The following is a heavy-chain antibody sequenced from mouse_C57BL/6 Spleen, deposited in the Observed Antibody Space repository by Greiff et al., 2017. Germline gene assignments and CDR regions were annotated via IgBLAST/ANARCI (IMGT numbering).Heavy chain of an antibody. CDR2: IDPETGGT. D-gene: IGHD1-1*01. CDR3: TRLADYYGSSPRY. V-gene: IGHV1-15*01. J-gene: IGHJ2*01. CDR1: GYTFTDYE. Sequence: QVQLQQSGAELVRPGASVTLSCKASGYTFTDYEMHWVKQTPVHGLEWIGAIDPETGGTAYNQKFKGKAILTADKSSSTAYMELRSLTSEDSAVYYCTRLADYYGSSPRYRGQGTTLTVSA.